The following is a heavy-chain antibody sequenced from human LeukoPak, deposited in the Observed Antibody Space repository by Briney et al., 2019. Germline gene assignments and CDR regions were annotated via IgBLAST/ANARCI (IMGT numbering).Heavy chain of an antibody. CDR2: IYYSGST. Sequence: PSETLSLTCTVSGGSISSYYWSWIRQPPGKGLEWIGYIYYSGSTNYNPSLKSRVTISVDTSKNQFSLKLSSVTAADTAVYYCARAAGWFGELDAFDIWGQGTMVTVSS. D-gene: IGHD3-10*01. J-gene: IGHJ3*02. CDR3: ARAAGWFGELDAFDI. CDR1: GGSISSYY. V-gene: IGHV4-59*01.